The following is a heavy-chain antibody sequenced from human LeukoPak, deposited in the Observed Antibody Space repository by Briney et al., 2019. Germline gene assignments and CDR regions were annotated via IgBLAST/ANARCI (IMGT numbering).Heavy chain of an antibody. D-gene: IGHD6-19*01. V-gene: IGHV3-21*01. CDR1: GFTFSSYS. CDR3: ARGYSSGFDY. Sequence: GGPLRLSCAASGFTFSSYSMNWVRQAPGKGLEWVSSISSSSSYIYYADSVKGRFTISRDNAKNSLYLHMNSLRAEDTAVFYCARGYSSGFDYWGQGSLVTVSS. CDR2: ISSSSSYI. J-gene: IGHJ4*02.